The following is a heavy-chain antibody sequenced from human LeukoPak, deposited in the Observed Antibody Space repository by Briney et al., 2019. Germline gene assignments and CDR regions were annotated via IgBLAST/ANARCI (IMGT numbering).Heavy chain of an antibody. D-gene: IGHD3-3*01. Sequence: GGSLRLSCAASGFTVSSNYMSWVRQAPGKGLEWVSVIYSGGSTYYGDSVKGRLTISRDNPKNTLYLQMNSLRDDDTAVYYCARVFLERLTSGYFDNWGQGTLVTVSP. CDR1: GFTVSSNY. J-gene: IGHJ4*02. V-gene: IGHV3-66*02. CDR3: ARVFLERLTSGYFDN. CDR2: IYSGGST.